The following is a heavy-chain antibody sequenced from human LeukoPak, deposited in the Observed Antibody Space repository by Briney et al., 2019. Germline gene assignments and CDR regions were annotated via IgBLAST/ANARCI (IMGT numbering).Heavy chain of an antibody. CDR2: IYYSVST. CDR3: VRDPTTTRGAFDI. V-gene: IGHV4-31*03. D-gene: IGHD1-1*01. Sequence: SQTLSLTCTVSGGSISSGGYYWSWIRQHPGKGLEWIGYIYYSVSTYYNPSLKSRITISVDTSKNQFSLELTSVTAADTAVYYCVRDPTTTRGAFDIWGQGTMVTVSS. CDR1: GGSISSGGYY. J-gene: IGHJ3*02.